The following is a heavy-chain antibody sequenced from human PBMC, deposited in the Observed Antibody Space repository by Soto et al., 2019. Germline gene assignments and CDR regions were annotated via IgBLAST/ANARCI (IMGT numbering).Heavy chain of an antibody. CDR3: ERVVPGAEAWFGP. Sequence: XSVKVSCKPSGYSLSNYGITWVRQAPGQPLEWLGWISLYSDGTNYAQKFQGRVSMTTDTSTTTAYMELRSLRSDDTAVYYCERVVPGAEAWFGPWGQGTLVTVSS. J-gene: IGHJ5*02. D-gene: IGHD2-2*01. CDR1: GYSLSNYG. CDR2: ISLYSDGT. V-gene: IGHV1-18*01.